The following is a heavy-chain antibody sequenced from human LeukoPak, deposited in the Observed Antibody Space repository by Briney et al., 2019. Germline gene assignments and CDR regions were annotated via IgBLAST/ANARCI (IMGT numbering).Heavy chain of an antibody. CDR2: IINTGGTT. J-gene: IGHJ4*02. Sequence: GGSLRLSCAASGFTFTTYAMSWVRQAPGKGLEWVSAIINTGGTTYYADSVKGRFTSSRDNSKNTLYLQMNSLRAEDTAVYYCAKRGGSGSYSGYFDYWGQGTLVTVSS. D-gene: IGHD1-26*01. CDR1: GFTFTTYA. CDR3: AKRGGSGSYSGYFDY. V-gene: IGHV3-23*01.